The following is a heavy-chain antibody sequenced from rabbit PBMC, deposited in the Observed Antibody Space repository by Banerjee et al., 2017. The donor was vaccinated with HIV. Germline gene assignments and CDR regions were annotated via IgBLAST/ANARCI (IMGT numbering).Heavy chain of an antibody. D-gene: IGHD2-1*01. CDR2: VYGGASDNT. CDR3: VSYDDYGDRNL. V-gene: IGHV1S40*01. J-gene: IGHJ4*01. CDR1: GFSFSSSYY. Sequence: QSLEESRGDLVKPGASLTLTCTASGFSFSSSYYMCWVRQAPGKGLEWVACVYGGASDNTYYASWVNGRFTISDHNAQDTLYLQLNSLTAADTATYFCVSYDDYGDRNLWGQGTLVTVS.